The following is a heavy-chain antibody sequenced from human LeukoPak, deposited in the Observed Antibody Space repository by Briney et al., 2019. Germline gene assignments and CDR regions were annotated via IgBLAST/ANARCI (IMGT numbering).Heavy chain of an antibody. CDR1: GFTFSSYS. D-gene: IGHD2-2*01. CDR2: INHSGST. CDR3: ARSRAAAMRPLDY. Sequence: GSLRLSCAASGFTFSSYSMNWVRQAPGKGLEWIGEINHSGSTNYNPSLKSRVTISVDTSKNQFSLKLSSVTAADTAVYYCARSRAAAMRPLDYWGQGTLVTVSS. V-gene: IGHV4-34*01. J-gene: IGHJ4*02.